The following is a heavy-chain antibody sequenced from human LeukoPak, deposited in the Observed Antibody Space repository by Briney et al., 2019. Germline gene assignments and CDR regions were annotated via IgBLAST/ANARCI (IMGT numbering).Heavy chain of an antibody. CDR1: GYTFTSYA. Sequence: ASVKVTCKASGYTFTSYAMHWVRQAPGQGLEWMGRIIPILGIANYAQKFQGRVTITADKSTSTAYMELSSLRSEDTAVYYCARAARAAGTYSYWGQGTLVTVSS. D-gene: IGHD6-13*01. CDR2: IIPILGIA. V-gene: IGHV1-69*04. CDR3: ARAARAAGTYSY. J-gene: IGHJ4*02.